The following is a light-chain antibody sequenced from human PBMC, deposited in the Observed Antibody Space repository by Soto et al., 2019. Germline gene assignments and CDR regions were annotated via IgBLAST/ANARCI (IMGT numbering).Light chain of an antibody. V-gene: IGLV1-40*01. J-gene: IGLJ1*01. CDR2: GDN. CDR1: SSNIGAGYD. CDR3: QSSDTSLSCYV. Sequence: QSVLTQPPSVSGAPGQRVTVSCTGSSSNIGAGYDVQWYQQLPGTAPKLLIYGDNNRPSGVPDRFSGSKSGTSASLAVTGLQAEDEADYYCQSSDTSLSCYVFGAGTKVTVL.